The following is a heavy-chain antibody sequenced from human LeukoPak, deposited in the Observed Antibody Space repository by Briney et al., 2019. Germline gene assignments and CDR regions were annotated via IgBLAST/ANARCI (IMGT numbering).Heavy chain of an antibody. CDR2: MNGSGTSI. J-gene: IGHJ4*02. V-gene: IGHV3-23*01. CDR3: VKASRYFGEFDY. Sequence: GGSLRLSCAASGFTFGTYAMSWVRQDPRKGLEWVSGMNGSGTSIYYADAVKGRYTISRDNSKNTLFLQMNSLRAEDTAVYYCVKASRYFGEFDYWGQGALVTVSS. D-gene: IGHD3-9*01. CDR1: GFTFGTYA.